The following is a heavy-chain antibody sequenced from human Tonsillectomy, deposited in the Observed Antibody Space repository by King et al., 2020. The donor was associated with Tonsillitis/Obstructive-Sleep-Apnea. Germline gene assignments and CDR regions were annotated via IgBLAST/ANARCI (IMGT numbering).Heavy chain of an antibody. CDR2: IKIDGSET. CDR1: GFTFNNYW. D-gene: IGHD2-15*01. J-gene: IGHJ4*02. CDR3: ARAVRCRRCPKYYFDY. Sequence: VQLVESGGGLVQPGGSLRLSCAASGFTFNNYWMSWVRQAPGKGLEWVANIKIDGSETYYVDSVEGRFTISRDNVKNSLFLQMHSLRVEDTAVYYCARAVRCRRCPKYYFDYWGQGILVTVSS. V-gene: IGHV3-7*03.